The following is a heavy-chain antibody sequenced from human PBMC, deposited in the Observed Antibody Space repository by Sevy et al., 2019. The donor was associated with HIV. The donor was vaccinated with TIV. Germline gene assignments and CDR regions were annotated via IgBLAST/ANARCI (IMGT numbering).Heavy chain of an antibody. CDR3: AKDLTPISVVVVAATLDY. V-gene: IGHV3-30*18. D-gene: IGHD2-15*01. J-gene: IGHJ4*02. Sequence: GESLKISCAASGFTFSSYGMHWVRQAPGKGLEWVAVISYDGSNKYYADSVKGRFTISRDNSKNTLYLQMNSLRAEDTAVYYCAKDLTPISVVVVAATLDYWGQGTLVTVSS. CDR2: ISYDGSNK. CDR1: GFTFSSYG.